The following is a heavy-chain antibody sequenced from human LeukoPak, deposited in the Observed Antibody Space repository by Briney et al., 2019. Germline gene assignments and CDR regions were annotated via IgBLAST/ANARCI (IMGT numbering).Heavy chain of an antibody. CDR1: GFTFNSYT. CDR3: ARVGTSSKYYYYMDV. D-gene: IGHD1-1*01. CDR2: ITSSGATI. V-gene: IGHV3-48*04. Sequence: PGGSLRLSCAASGFTFNSYTMNWVRQAPGKGLEWVSYITSSGATIYYADSVKGRFTISRDNAKNSLYLQMNSPRAEDTAVYYCARVGTSSKYYYYMDVWGKGTTVTVSS. J-gene: IGHJ6*03.